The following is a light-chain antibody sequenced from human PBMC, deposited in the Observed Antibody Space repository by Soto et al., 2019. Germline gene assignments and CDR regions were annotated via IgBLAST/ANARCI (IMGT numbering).Light chain of an antibody. Sequence: EIVLTESPAALSLSQGERATLSCGASQSVSSSYLAWYQQKPGLAPRLLIYDASSRATGIPDRFSGSGSGTEFTLTISSLQFDDSAVYYCQQYNNWWTFGQGTKV. CDR3: QQYNNWWT. V-gene: IGKV3D-20*01. CDR2: DAS. J-gene: IGKJ1*01. CDR1: QSVSSSY.